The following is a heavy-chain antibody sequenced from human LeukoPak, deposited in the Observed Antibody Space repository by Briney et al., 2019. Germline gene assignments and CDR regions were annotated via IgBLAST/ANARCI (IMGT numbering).Heavy chain of an antibody. D-gene: IGHD5-18*01. J-gene: IGHJ4*02. CDR1: GGSISSSSYY. V-gene: IGHV4-39*01. CDR3: ARPSGYSYGPPFDY. Sequence: SETLSLTCTVSGGSISSSSYYWGWIRQPPGKGLEWIGSIYYSGSTYYNPSLKSRVTISVDTSKSQFSLKLSSVTAADTAVYYCARPSGYSYGPPFDYWGQGTLVTVSS. CDR2: IYYSGST.